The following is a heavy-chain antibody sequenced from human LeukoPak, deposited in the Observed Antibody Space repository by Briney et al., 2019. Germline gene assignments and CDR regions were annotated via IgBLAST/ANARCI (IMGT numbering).Heavy chain of an antibody. CDR3: ARDRKGAANAFDI. J-gene: IGHJ3*02. D-gene: IGHD1-26*01. Sequence: ASVMVSCKASGYTFTGYYIHWVRQAPGQGLEWMGWINPNSGGTNYAQKFQGRVTMTRDTSISTAYMELSRLRSDDTAVYYCARDRKGAANAFDIWGQGTMVTVSS. CDR1: GYTFTGYY. CDR2: INPNSGGT. V-gene: IGHV1-2*02.